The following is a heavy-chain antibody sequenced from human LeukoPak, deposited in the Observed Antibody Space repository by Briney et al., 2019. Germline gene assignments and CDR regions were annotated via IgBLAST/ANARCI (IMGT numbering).Heavy chain of an antibody. CDR1: TXSXYX. J-gene: IGHJ4*02. Sequence: TXSXYXXSWVXQAPGQGLEWMGGIIPIFGTANYAQKFQGRVTITADESTSTAYMELSSLRSEDTAVYYCARGYSYGYFAYWGQGTLVTVSS. CDR3: ARGYSYGYFAY. D-gene: IGHD5-18*01. CDR2: IIPIFGTA. V-gene: IGHV1-69*01.